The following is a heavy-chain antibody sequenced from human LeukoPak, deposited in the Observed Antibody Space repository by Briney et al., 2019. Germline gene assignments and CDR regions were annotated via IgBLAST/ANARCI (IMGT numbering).Heavy chain of an antibody. CDR1: GFTFSSYS. D-gene: IGHD6-19*01. Sequence: GESLRLSCAASGFTFSSYSMNWVRQAPGKGLEWVSSISTSSSYIYYADSVKGRFTISRDNAKNSLYLQMNSLRAEDTAVYYCAGSGRNGWYGVNWFDPWGQGTLVTVSS. CDR2: ISTSSSYI. J-gene: IGHJ5*02. CDR3: AGSGRNGWYGVNWFDP. V-gene: IGHV3-21*01.